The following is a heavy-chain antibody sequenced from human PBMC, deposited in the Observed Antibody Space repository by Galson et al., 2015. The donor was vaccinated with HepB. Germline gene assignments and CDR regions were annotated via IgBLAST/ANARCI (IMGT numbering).Heavy chain of an antibody. CDR2: IYPGDSDT. V-gene: IGHV5-51*01. Sequence: QSGAEVKKPGESLKISCKGSGYSFTSYWIGWVRQMPGKGLEWMGIIYPGDSDTRYSPSFQGQVTISADKSISTAYLQWSSLKASDTAMYYCARQGYCSGGSCYSHLYYYYYMDVWGKGTTVTVSS. J-gene: IGHJ6*03. CDR1: GYSFTSYW. D-gene: IGHD2-15*01. CDR3: ARQGYCSGGSCYSHLYYYYYMDV.